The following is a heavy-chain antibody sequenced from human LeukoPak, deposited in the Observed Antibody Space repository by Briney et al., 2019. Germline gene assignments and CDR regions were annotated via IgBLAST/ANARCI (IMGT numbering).Heavy chain of an antibody. CDR3: ARESSAVAHTMMPNLLGP. J-gene: IGHJ5*02. V-gene: IGHV4-38-2*02. CDR1: GYSINFGHL. Sequence: PSETLSLTCDVSGYSINFGHLWGWIRQPPGKGLEWIASINHSGRTYYTPSLKSRVTISVDTLKNQFSLKGTSVTAEDTAMYFCARESSAVAHTMMPNLLGPWGDGTLVTVSS. D-gene: IGHD3-22*01. CDR2: INHSGRT.